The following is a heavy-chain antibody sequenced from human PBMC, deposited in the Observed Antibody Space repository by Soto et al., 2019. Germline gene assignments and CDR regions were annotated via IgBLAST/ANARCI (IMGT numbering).Heavy chain of an antibody. CDR1: GFTFSSYA. CDR2: ISYDGSNK. Sequence: QVQLVESGGGVVQPGRSLRLSCAASGFTFSSYAMHWVRQAPGKGLEWVAVISYDGSNKYYADSVKGRFTISRDNSKNTLYLQMNSLRAEDTAVNYCARDEGLDYWGQGTLVTVSS. CDR3: ARDEGLDY. D-gene: IGHD5-12*01. V-gene: IGHV3-30-3*01. J-gene: IGHJ4*02.